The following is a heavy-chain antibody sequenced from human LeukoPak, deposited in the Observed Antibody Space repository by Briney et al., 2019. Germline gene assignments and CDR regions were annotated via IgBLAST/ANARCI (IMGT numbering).Heavy chain of an antibody. D-gene: IGHD2-2*01. CDR1: GGSFSGHY. Sequence: SETLSLTCAVYGGSFSGHYWTWIRQAPGKGLEWIGESTHTGCTNYNPSLKSRVNISVDTYKNQFSLKLTSVSAADTAVYHCARGRKGAAALDCWGPGTLVTVCS. CDR3: ARGRKGAAALDC. CDR2: STHTGCT. J-gene: IGHJ4*02. V-gene: IGHV4-34*01.